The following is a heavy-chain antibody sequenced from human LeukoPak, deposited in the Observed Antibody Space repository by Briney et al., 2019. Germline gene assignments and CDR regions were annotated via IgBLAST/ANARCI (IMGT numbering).Heavy chain of an antibody. CDR3: ARGGEAWSREYCSSTSCYLGSYDY. Sequence: ASVKVSCKASGYTFTSYGISWVRQAPGQGLEWMGWISAYNGNTNYAQKLQGRVTMTTDTSTSTAYMELRSLRSDNTAVYYCARGGEAWSREYCSSTSCYLGSYDYWGQGTLVTVSS. V-gene: IGHV1-18*01. CDR1: GYTFTSYG. D-gene: IGHD2-2*01. CDR2: ISAYNGNT. J-gene: IGHJ4*02.